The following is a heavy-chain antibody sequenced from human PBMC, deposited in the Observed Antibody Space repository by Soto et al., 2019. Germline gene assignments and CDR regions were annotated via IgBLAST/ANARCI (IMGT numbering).Heavy chain of an antibody. J-gene: IGHJ5*02. Sequence: KTSETLSLTCSVYVGSFSGYYWSWIRQPPGKGLEWIGEINHSGSTNYNPSLKSRVTISVDTSKNQFSLKLSSVTAADTAVYYCARRPEGDFWSGYYGDNWFDPWGQGTLVTVSS. V-gene: IGHV4-34*01. D-gene: IGHD3-3*01. CDR2: INHSGST. CDR1: VGSFSGYY. CDR3: ARRPEGDFWSGYYGDNWFDP.